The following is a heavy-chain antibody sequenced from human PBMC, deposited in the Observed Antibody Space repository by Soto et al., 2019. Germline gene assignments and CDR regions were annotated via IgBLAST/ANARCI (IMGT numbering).Heavy chain of an antibody. Sequence: SETVSLTCAVSGGCISSGGYSWSWIRQPPGKGLEWIGYIYHSGSTYYNPSLKSRVTISVDRSKNQFSLKLSSVTAADTAVYYCARVPDRWGQGTLVTVSS. CDR3: ARVPDR. CDR1: GGCISSGGYS. J-gene: IGHJ5*02. D-gene: IGHD2-2*01. V-gene: IGHV4-30-2*01. CDR2: IYHSGST.